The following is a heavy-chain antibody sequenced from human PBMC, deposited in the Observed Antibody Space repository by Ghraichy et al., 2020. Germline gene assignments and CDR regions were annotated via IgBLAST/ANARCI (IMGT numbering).Heavy chain of an antibody. Sequence: ASVKVSCKASGYTFTGYYMHWVRQAPGQGLEWMGWINPNSGGTNYAQKFQGWVTMTRDTSISTAYMELSRLRSDDTAVYYCARSQMPIVLVVYATSQTKHYYGMDVWGQGTTVTVSS. V-gene: IGHV1-2*04. CDR3: ARSQMPIVLVVYATSQTKHYYGMDV. CDR1: GYTFTGYY. D-gene: IGHD2-8*02. CDR2: INPNSGGT. J-gene: IGHJ6*02.